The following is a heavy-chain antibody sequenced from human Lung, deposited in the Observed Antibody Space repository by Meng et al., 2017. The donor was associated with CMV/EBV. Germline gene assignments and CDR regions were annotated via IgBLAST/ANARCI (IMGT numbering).Heavy chain of an antibody. J-gene: IGHJ6*02. Sequence: SXKISXVASPGFTLSGYSMHWVRQAPGKGLEWVALISYDGSTEYYADSVRGRFSISRDNSKKTLYVHMNSLRPEDTGIYYCARDVTTLGYSGMDVWGRGTTVXVSS. V-gene: IGHV3-30*04. CDR1: PGFTLSGYS. D-gene: IGHD4-23*01. CDR3: ARDVTTLGYSGMDV. CDR2: ISYDGSTE.